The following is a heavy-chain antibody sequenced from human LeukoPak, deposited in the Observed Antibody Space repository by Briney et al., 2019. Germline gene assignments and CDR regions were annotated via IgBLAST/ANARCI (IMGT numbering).Heavy chain of an antibody. CDR2: ISYDGTDK. D-gene: IGHD6-19*01. CDR1: GFTFTTFP. CDR3: ASPNTMAGTHYFHY. V-gene: IGHV3-30*04. Sequence: GGSLRLSCAASGFTFTTFPMHWVRQPPGKGLEWVAVISYDGTDKYYADSVKGRFTISRDNSKSTLYLQMDSLRAEDTAVYYCASPNTMAGTHYFHYWGQGTLVTVSS. J-gene: IGHJ4*02.